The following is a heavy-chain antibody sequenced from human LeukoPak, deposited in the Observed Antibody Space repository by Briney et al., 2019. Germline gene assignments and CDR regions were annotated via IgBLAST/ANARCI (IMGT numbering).Heavy chain of an antibody. J-gene: IGHJ1*01. CDR2: ISGSGGST. CDR3: AKGRHRPEYFQH. CDR1: GFTFTSYA. Sequence: GGSLRLSCAASGFTFTSYAMSWVRQAPGKGLEWVSAISGSGGSTYYADSVKGRFTISRDNSKNTLYLQMNSLRAEDTAVYYCAKGRHRPEYFQHWGQGTLVTVSS. V-gene: IGHV3-23*01.